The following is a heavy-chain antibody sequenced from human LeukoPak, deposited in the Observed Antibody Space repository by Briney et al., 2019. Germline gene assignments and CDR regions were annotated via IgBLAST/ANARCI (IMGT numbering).Heavy chain of an antibody. CDR2: IKQDGSEK. CDR1: GFTFSSYS. V-gene: IGHV3-7*01. D-gene: IGHD4-17*01. CDR3: AREGETSTTVTTSVIAFDI. J-gene: IGHJ3*02. Sequence: GGSLRLSCAASGFTFSSYSMNWVRQAPGKGLEWVANIKQDGSEKYYVDSVKGRFTISRDNAKNSLYLQMNSLRAEDTAVYYCAREGETSTTVTTSVIAFDIWGQGTMVTVSS.